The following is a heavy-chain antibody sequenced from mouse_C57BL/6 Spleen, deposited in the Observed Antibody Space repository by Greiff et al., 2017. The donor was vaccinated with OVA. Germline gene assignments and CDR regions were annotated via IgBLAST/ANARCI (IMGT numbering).Heavy chain of an antibody. CDR2: IHPSDSDT. J-gene: IGHJ3*01. V-gene: IGHV1-74*01. Sequence: QVQLQQPGAELVKPGASVKVSCKASGYTFTSYWMHWVKQRPGQGLEWIGRIHPSDSDTNYNQKFKGKATLTVDKSSSTAYMQLRSLTSEDSAVYYCATYCSNYGFAYWGQGTLVTVSA. CDR1: GYTFTSYW. D-gene: IGHD2-5*01. CDR3: ATYCSNYGFAY.